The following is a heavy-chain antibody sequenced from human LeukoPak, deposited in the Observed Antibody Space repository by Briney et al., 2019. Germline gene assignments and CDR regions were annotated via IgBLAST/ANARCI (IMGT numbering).Heavy chain of an antibody. CDR1: GGFISSYY. J-gene: IGHJ4*02. Sequence: PSETLSLTCTVSGGFISSYYWSWIRQPPGKGLEWIGFIYYSGSTNYNPSLKSRVTISVDTSKNQFSLRLSSVTAADTAVYYCARGDGQDGNFDYWGQGTLVTVSS. CDR2: IYYSGST. D-gene: IGHD5-24*01. V-gene: IGHV4-59*01. CDR3: ARGDGQDGNFDY.